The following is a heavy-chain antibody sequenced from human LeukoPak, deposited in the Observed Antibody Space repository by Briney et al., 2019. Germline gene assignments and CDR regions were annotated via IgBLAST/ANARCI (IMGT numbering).Heavy chain of an antibody. V-gene: IGHV3-13*01. J-gene: IGHJ2*01. Sequence: PGGSLRLSCAASGFTISSYDMHWVRQGTGKGLEWVSAIGTAGDTDSAGSVKGRFSISRENVKNSMYLQMNSLRDGDTAVYYCARAPRPVDWYDSGDWYFDPWGRGTLVTVSS. D-gene: IGHD3-22*01. CDR1: GFTISSYD. CDR3: ARAPRPVDWYDSGDWYFDP. CDR2: IGTAGDT.